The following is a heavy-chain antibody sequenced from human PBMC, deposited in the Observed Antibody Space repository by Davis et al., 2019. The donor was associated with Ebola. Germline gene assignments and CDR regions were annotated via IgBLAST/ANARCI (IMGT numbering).Heavy chain of an antibody. CDR3: GRAVPGREDFDY. CDR1: GFTFRSYA. J-gene: IGHJ4*02. CDR2: ISHDERET. V-gene: IGHV3-30*04. Sequence: GESLKISCGGSGFTFRSYALHWVRQSPGKGLEWVAVISHDERETFYADSVKGRFTISRDNSNNTLFLQMNNLRGEDTALYYCGRAVPGREDFDYWDQGTLVTVSS. D-gene: IGHD6-19*01.